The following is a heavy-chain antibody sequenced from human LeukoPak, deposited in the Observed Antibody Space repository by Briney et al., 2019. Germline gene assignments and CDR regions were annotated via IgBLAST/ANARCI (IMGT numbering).Heavy chain of an antibody. CDR3: ARNWVYYDFWSAPDDAFDI. V-gene: IGHV3-21*01. CDR1: GFTFSSYS. Sequence: GGSLRLSCAASGFTFSSYSMNWVPQAPGKGLEWVSSINSSSSYIFYADSVKGRFTISRDNAKNSLYLQMNSLRAEDTAVYYCARNWVYYDFWSAPDDAFDIWGQGTMVTVSS. CDR2: INSSSSYI. J-gene: IGHJ3*02. D-gene: IGHD3-3*01.